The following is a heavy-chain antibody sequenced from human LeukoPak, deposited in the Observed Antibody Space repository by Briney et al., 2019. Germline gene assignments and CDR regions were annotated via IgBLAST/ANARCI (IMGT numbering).Heavy chain of an antibody. J-gene: IGHJ4*02. CDR1: GFSFRNAW. V-gene: IGHV3-15*01. CDR2: IKSKDAGGTS. D-gene: IGHD3-16*01. CDR3: ARSYGGNY. Sequence: GGSLRLSCAASGFSFRNAWFSWVRQAPGKGLEWVGRIKSKDAGGTSDYAAPLRGRFTISRDNAKNSLYLQMNSLRAEDTAVYYCARSYGGNYWGQGTLVTVSS.